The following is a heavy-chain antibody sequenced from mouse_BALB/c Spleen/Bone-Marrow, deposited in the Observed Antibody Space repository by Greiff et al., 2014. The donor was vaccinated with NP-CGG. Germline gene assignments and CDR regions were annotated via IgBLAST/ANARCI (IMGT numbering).Heavy chain of an antibody. Sequence: EVQLQQSGPELVKPGASMKISCKASGYSFTGYTMNWVKQSHGKNLEWIGLINPYNGGTTYNQYFKGKATLTVDRSSSTAYMELLSLTSEDSAVYYCASYYGSTWYFDVWGAGTTVTGSS. V-gene: IGHV1-26*01. CDR1: GYSFTGYT. CDR2: INPYNGGT. CDR3: ASYYGSTWYFDV. D-gene: IGHD1-1*01. J-gene: IGHJ1*01.